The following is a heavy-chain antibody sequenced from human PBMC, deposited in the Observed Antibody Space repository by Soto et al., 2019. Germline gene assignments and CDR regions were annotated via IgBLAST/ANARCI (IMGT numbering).Heavy chain of an antibody. V-gene: IGHV3-30*18. CDR1: GFTFSSYG. J-gene: IGHJ4*02. Sequence: GGSLRRSCAASGFTFSSYGMHWVRQAPGKGLEWVAVISYDGSNKYYADSVKGRFTISRENSKNTLYLQMNSLRADDTAVYYCAKDEQWLLLQLVYWGQGTMVTVSS. CDR3: AKDEQWLLLQLVY. CDR2: ISYDGSNK. D-gene: IGHD3-22*01.